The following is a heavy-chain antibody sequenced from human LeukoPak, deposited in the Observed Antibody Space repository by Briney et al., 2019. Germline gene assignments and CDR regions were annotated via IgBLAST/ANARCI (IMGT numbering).Heavy chain of an antibody. D-gene: IGHD4-23*01. J-gene: IGHJ4*02. CDR2: ISGGST. V-gene: IGHV3-38-3*01. CDR1: GFTVSSNE. Sequence: GGSLRLSCAASGFTVSSNEMSWVRQAPGKGLEWVSSISGGSTYYADSRKGRFTISRDNSKNTLHLQMNSLKIEDTAVYYCATPGRRWDYFDYWGQGTLVTVSP. CDR3: ATPGRRWDYFDY.